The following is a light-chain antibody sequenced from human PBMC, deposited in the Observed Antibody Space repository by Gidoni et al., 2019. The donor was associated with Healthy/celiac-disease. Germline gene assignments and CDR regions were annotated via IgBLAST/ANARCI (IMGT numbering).Light chain of an antibody. V-gene: IGLV2-14*01. CDR3: SSYTSSSTRV. J-gene: IGLJ3*02. Sequence: QSALTQPASVSGSPGQSITISRTGTSSDVGGYNYVPWYQQPPGKAPKLMIYDVSNRPSGVSNRFSGSKSGNTASLTISGLQAEDEADYYCSSYTSSSTRVFGGGTKLTVL. CDR2: DVS. CDR1: SSDVGGYNY.